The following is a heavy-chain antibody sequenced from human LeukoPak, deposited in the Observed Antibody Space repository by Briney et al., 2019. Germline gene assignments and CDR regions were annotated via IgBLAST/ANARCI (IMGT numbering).Heavy chain of an antibody. V-gene: IGHV5-51*01. J-gene: IGHJ3*02. CDR3: ARRLMYYYDTSGYDVAFDI. CDR1: GYTFTSYW. CDR2: IYPDDSDI. Sequence: GESLKISCKGFGYTFTSYWIGWVRQMPGKGLEWMGIIYPDDSDITYSPSFQVQGTISADKSISTAYLQWNSLKASDTAMYYCARRLMYYYDTSGYDVAFDIWGQGTMVTVSS. D-gene: IGHD3-22*01.